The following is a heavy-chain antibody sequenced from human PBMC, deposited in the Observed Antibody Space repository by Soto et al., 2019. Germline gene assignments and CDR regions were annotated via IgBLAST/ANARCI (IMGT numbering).Heavy chain of an antibody. CDR2: ISSNGVTT. CDR3: AREPCAHSYGCDAFDI. Sequence: GESLRLSCAASGFTFISSAMHWVRQTPGKGLEYVSAISSNGVTTNYANYVKNRLTITRDNSKKKLYIKKGSQRAEDIAVYYCAREPCAHSYGCDAFDIWGQGT. D-gene: IGHD5-18*01. V-gene: IGHV3-64*01. J-gene: IGHJ3*02. CDR1: GFTFISSA.